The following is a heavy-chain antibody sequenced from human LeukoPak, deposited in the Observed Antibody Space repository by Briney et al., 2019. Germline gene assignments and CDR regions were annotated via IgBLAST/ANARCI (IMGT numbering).Heavy chain of an antibody. CDR3: ARDPYNSGAFDI. Sequence: AGGSLRLSCAASGFTFSSYGMHWVRQAPGKGLEWVAVISYDGSNKYYADSVKGRFTISRDNSKNTLYLQMNSLRAEDTAVYYCARDPYNSGAFDIWGQGTMVTVSS. V-gene: IGHV3-30*03. D-gene: IGHD1-20*01. CDR2: ISYDGSNK. CDR1: GFTFSSYG. J-gene: IGHJ3*02.